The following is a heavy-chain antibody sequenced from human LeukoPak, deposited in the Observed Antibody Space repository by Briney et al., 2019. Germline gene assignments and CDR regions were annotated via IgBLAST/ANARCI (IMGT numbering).Heavy chain of an antibody. CDR2: INPNSGGT. CDR1: GYTFTDYY. J-gene: IGHJ4*02. CDR3: ARDFERPDY. Sequence: ASVKVSCKASGYTFTDYYIHWVRQAPGQGLEWMGRINPNSGGTNYAQKFQGRVTMTRDASISTAYMELRRLRSDDTAVYYCARDFERPDYWGQGTLVTVSS. V-gene: IGHV1-2*06.